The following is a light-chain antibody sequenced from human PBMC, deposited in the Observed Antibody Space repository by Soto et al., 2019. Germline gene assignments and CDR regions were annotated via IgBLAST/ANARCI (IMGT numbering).Light chain of an antibody. V-gene: IGKV3-20*01. J-gene: IGKJ1*01. CDR1: QSVYSSY. CDR2: GAS. Sequence: EIVLTQSPGTLSLSPGERATLSCRASQSVYSSYLTWYQQKPGQAPRLLIYGASSRATAIPDRFSGSGSGTDFTLTISRLEPEDFAVYYCQQYGSSGTFGQGTKVDIK. CDR3: QQYGSSGT.